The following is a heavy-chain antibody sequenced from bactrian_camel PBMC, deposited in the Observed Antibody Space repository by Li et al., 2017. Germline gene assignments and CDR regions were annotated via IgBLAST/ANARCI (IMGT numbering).Heavy chain of an antibody. CDR2: IDSYGNL. J-gene: IGHJ6*01. CDR1: GYSGRRFC. CDR3: ARRGYLVHLWPGPRGLWY. Sequence: HVQLVESGGGSVQAGGSLRHSCAVSGYSGRRFCMGWFRQNPAEERTGVAIIDSYGNLRYGDSVEGRFTISRDNGQNTVLLQMHSLKPEDTAMYYCARRGYLVHLWPGPRGLWYLGPGDPGHR. V-gene: IGHV3S56*01. D-gene: IGHD3*01.